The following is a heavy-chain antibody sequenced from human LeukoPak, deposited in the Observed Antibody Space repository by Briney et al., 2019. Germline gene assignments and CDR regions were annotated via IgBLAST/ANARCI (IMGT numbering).Heavy chain of an antibody. CDR3: ARDNPAGP. Sequence: SETLSLTCTVSGGSISGYSWSWIRQSAAKGLEWIGRVYTSGNTNYNPSFKSRVTMSIDTSKKQFSLKLYFVTAADTAVYYCARDNPAGPWGQGTLVTVSS. D-gene: IGHD1-14*01. CDR1: GGSISGYS. V-gene: IGHV4-4*07. J-gene: IGHJ5*02. CDR2: VYTSGNT.